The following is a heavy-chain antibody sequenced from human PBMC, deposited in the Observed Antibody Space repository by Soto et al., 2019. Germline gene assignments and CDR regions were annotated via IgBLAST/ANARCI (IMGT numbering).Heavy chain of an antibody. Sequence: PSETLSLTCTVSGDSISSADYYWSWIRQTPGKGLEWIGHIFYSGTTYYNPSLKSRLTISVDTSKNHFSLRLTSVTAADTAVYYCARDLWVEPELYYYGMDVWGQGTTVTLS. J-gene: IGHJ6*02. CDR2: IFYSGTT. CDR3: ARDLWVEPELYYYGMDV. CDR1: GDSISSADYY. V-gene: IGHV4-30-4*01. D-gene: IGHD1-1*01.